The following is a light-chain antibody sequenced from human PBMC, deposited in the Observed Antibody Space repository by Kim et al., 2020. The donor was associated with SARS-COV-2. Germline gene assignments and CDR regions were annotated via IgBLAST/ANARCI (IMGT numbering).Light chain of an antibody. J-gene: IGKJ1*01. CDR1: QSVRSN. V-gene: IGKV3-15*01. CDR2: GAS. CDR3: QQYYKEWT. Sequence: FVSPGERATPSCRASQSVRSNLGWYQQKRGQAPRLLIYGASTRATDIPARFSGSGSGTEFTLTISSLQSEDFAVYYCQQYYKEWTFGQGTKVDIK.